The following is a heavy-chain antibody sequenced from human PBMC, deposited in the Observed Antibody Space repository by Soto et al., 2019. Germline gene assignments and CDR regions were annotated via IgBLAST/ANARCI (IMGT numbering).Heavy chain of an antibody. J-gene: IGHJ3*02. D-gene: IGHD7-27*01. CDR2: IWYDGSNK. CDR3: ARDSDPVGTFDI. V-gene: IGHV3-33*01. CDR1: GFTFSSYG. Sequence: GGSLRLSCAASGFTFSSYGMHWVRQAPGKGLEWVAVIWYDGSNKYYADSVKGRFTISRDNSKNTLYLQMNSLRAEDTAVYYCARDSDPVGTFDIWGQGTMVTVSS.